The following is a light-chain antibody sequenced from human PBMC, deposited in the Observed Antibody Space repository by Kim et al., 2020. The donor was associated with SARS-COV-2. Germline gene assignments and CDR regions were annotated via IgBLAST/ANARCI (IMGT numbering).Light chain of an antibody. V-gene: IGKV1-5*03. CDR2: EAS. Sequence: SASIGDRVTITCRASQSVHSYFAWYQQKPGKAPNLLIYEASSLQSGVPSRFSGSGSGTEFTLTISSLQPDDLATYYCQQYNIYPLTFGGGTKLEI. CDR1: QSVHSY. CDR3: QQYNIYPLT. J-gene: IGKJ4*01.